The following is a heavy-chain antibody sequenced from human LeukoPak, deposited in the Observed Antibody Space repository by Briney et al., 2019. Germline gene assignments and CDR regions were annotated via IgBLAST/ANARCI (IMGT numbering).Heavy chain of an antibody. CDR1: GFTFSNNW. CDR2: IKKDGSEK. Sequence: GGSLRLSCAASGFTFSNNWMSWVRQAPGKGLECVANIKKDGSEKYYINSVKGRFTISRDNAKNSVYLQMNSLRAEDTAVYYCARDDGNWGQGTLVTVSS. V-gene: IGHV3-7*01. J-gene: IGHJ4*02. CDR3: ARDDGN.